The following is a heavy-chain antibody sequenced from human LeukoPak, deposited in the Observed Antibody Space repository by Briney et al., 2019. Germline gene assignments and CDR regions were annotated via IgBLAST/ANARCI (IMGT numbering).Heavy chain of an antibody. CDR2: ISWNSGSI. J-gene: IGHJ4*02. Sequence: GGSLRLSCAASGFTFDDYAMHWVRHAPGKGLEWASGISWNSGSIGYADSVKGRFTISRDNAKNSLYLQMNSLRAEDTAVYYCTRAHGRFLEWPPYDYWGQGTLVTVSS. CDR3: TRAHGRFLEWPPYDY. V-gene: IGHV3-9*01. D-gene: IGHD3-3*01. CDR1: GFTFDDYA.